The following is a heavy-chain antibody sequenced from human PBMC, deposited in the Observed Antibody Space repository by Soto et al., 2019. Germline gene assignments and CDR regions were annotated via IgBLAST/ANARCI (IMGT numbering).Heavy chain of an antibody. CDR2: INPNSGGT. D-gene: IGHD4-17*01. V-gene: IGHV1-2*02. CDR3: ARVRYGDYYYYGMDV. CDR1: RDALHGYS. J-gene: IGHJ6*02. Sequence: VHVSWPDSRDALHGYSLRSLRQDTVQGLEWMGWINPNSGGTNYAQKFQGRVTMTRDTSISTAYMELSRLRSDDTAVYYCARVRYGDYYYYGMDVWGQGTTVTVSS.